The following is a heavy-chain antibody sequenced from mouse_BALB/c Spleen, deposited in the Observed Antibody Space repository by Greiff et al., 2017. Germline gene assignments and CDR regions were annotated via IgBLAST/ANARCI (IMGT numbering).Heavy chain of an antibody. V-gene: IGHV3-8*02. CDR2: ISYSGST. CDR3: ARSRYRYDETWFAY. CDR1: GDSITSGY. Sequence: EVMLVESGPSLVKPSQTLSLTCSVTGDSITSGYWNWIRKFPGNKLEYMGYISYSGSTYYNPSLKSRISITRDTSKNQYYLQLNSVTTEDTATYYCARSRYRYDETWFAYWGQGTLVTVSA. J-gene: IGHJ3*01. D-gene: IGHD2-14*01.